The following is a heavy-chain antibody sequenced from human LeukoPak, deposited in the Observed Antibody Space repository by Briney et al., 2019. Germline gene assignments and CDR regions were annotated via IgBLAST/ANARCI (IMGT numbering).Heavy chain of an antibody. Sequence: GESLKISCKGSGYSFTSYWISWVRQMPGKGLEWMVRIDPSDSYTNYSPSFQGHVTISADKSISTAYLQWSSLKASDTAMYYCARIASYSSSHEFDYWGQGTTVTVSS. CDR2: IDPSDSYT. D-gene: IGHD6-6*01. J-gene: IGHJ4*03. CDR3: ARIASYSSSHEFDY. V-gene: IGHV5-10-1*01. CDR1: GYSFTSYW.